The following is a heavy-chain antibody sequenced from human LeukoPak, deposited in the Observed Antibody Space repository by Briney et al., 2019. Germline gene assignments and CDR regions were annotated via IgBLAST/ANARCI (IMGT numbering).Heavy chain of an antibody. Sequence: ASVKVSCKASGYTFTGYYVHWVRQAPGQGLEWMGWMNPKSGGTNYAQKFEARVTMNRDTSISTAYMELSSLRSEDTAVYYCARVVYDFWSGYYFGGGLDYWGQGTLVTVSS. CDR1: GYTFTGYY. J-gene: IGHJ4*02. D-gene: IGHD3-3*01. V-gene: IGHV1-2*02. CDR2: MNPKSGGT. CDR3: ARVVYDFWSGYYFGGGLDY.